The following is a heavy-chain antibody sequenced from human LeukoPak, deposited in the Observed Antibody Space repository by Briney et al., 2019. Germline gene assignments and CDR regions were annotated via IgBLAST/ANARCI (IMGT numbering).Heavy chain of an antibody. J-gene: IGHJ1*01. V-gene: IGHV3-23*01. D-gene: IGHD3-22*01. CDR1: GFTYSSYV. CDR2: ISGSGIST. Sequence: GGSLRLSRVASGFTYSSYVMSWVRQAPGKGLEWVSVISGSGISTYYADSVKDRFTISRDNSQNTLYLQMNNLRAEDTAVYYCSKGHYFDSRGYYYHHWGQGTLVTVSS. CDR3: SKGHYFDSRGYYYHH.